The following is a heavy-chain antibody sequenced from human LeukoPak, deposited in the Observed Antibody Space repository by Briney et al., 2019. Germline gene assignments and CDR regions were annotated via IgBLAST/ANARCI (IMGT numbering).Heavy chain of an antibody. CDR1: GFTFSAYT. CDR2: ISSTSTYI. V-gene: IGHV3-21*01. J-gene: IGHJ4*02. D-gene: IGHD3-22*01. CDR3: VREDYYDGSGFPYYYDY. Sequence: GGSLRLSCVASGFTFSAYTMNWVRQAPGKGLEWVSFISSTSTYIYYADSLKGRFTISRDNAKNSLYLQMNSLRAEDTAVYYCVREDYYDGSGFPYYYDYWGQGTLVTVSS.